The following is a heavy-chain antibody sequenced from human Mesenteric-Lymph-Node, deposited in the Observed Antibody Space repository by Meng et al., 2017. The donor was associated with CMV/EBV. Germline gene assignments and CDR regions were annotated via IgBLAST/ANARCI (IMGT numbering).Heavy chain of an antibody. Sequence: GESLKISCAASGFIFNNYAMHWVRQAPGKGLEWVAVISYDGKNKYYADSVKGRFTISRDNSKSTVYLQVNRLRAEETSMYYCARSPAEPCSGGSCYEFSPLGYWGQGTLVTVSS. CDR1: GFIFNNYA. CDR3: ARSPAEPCSGGSCYEFSPLGY. J-gene: IGHJ4*02. D-gene: IGHD2-15*01. CDR2: ISYDGKNK. V-gene: IGHV3-30*04.